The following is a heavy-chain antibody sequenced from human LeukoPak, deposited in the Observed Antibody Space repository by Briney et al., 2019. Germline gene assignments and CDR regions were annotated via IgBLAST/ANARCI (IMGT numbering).Heavy chain of an antibody. V-gene: IGHV1-2*02. CDR2: INPNSGGT. D-gene: IGHD5-12*01. CDR3: ARDQEKYSGYGY. Sequence: ASVKVSCKASGYTFTGYYMHWVRQAPGQGLEWMGWINPNSGGTNYAQKFQGRVTMTRDTSISTAYMELSRLRSVDTAVYYCARDQEKYSGYGYWGQGTLVTVSS. J-gene: IGHJ4*02. CDR1: GYTFTGYY.